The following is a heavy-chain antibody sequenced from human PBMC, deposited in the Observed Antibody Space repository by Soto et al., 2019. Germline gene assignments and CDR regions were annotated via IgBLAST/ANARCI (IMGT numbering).Heavy chain of an antibody. D-gene: IGHD3-10*01. Sequence: EVQLVESGGGLVQPGGSLRLSCVASGFTFNNYWMNWVRQVPGKGLEWVANIKQDGSEINYVDSVKGRFTISRDNAKNSLHLPMNSLRAEDTAVYHCLRASGWTGAFWGQGISVTVSS. V-gene: IGHV3-7*04. CDR2: IKQDGSEI. CDR1: GFTFNNYW. CDR3: LRASGWTGAF. J-gene: IGHJ4*02.